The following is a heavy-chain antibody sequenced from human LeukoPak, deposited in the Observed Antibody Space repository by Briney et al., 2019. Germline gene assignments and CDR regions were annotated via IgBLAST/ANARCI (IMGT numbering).Heavy chain of an antibody. CDR1: GGSFSGYY. Sequence: SETLSLTCAVYGGSFSGYYWSWIRQPPGKGLEWIGEINHSGSTNYNPSLKSRVTISVDTSKNQFSLKLSSVTAADTAVYYCARDAKREFLDYWGQGTLVIVSS. V-gene: IGHV4-34*01. J-gene: IGHJ4*02. CDR2: INHSGST. D-gene: IGHD2-8*01. CDR3: ARDAKREFLDY.